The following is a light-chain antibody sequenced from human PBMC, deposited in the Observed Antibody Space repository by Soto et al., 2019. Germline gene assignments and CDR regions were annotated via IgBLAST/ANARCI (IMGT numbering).Light chain of an antibody. J-gene: IGKJ5*01. Sequence: EIVMTQSPAILSLSAGETATLSCRASQSVTTKLAWYQQRPGQTPRLLISGASVRASGVPVRISGSGSGTDFTLTISRLEPEDFALYYCQQYGGSPITFGLGTRLEIK. CDR2: GAS. V-gene: IGKV3-20*01. CDR3: QQYGGSPIT. CDR1: QSVTTK.